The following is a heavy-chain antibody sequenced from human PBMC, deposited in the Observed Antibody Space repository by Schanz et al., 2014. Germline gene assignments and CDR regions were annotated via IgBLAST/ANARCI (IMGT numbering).Heavy chain of an antibody. D-gene: IGHD3-3*01. CDR2: IKSKTDGGTT. CDR3: TTVERITIFEVVPYYYYYMDV. V-gene: IGHV3-15*01. Sequence: VQLVESGGGVVRPGGSLRLSCAGSGFTFSNYAIHWVRQAPGKGLEWVGRIKSKTDGGTTDYAAPVKGRFTISRDDSKNTLYLQMNSLKTEDTAVYYCTTVERITIFEVVPYYYYYMDVWGKGTTVTVSS. J-gene: IGHJ6*03. CDR1: GFTFSNYA.